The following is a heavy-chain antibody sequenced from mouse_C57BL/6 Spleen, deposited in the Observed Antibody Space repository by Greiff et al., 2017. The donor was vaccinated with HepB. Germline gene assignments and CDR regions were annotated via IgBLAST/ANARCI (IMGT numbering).Heavy chain of an antibody. J-gene: IGHJ4*01. Sequence: VQLQQSGAELVKPGASVKLSCKASGYTFTSYWMQWVKQRPGQGLEWIGEIDPSDSYTNYNQKFKGKATLTVDTSSSTAYMQLSSLTSEDSAVYYCARGGDFYAMDYWGQGPSVTVSS. CDR1: GYTFTSYW. V-gene: IGHV1-50*01. CDR2: IDPSDSYT. CDR3: ARGGDFYAMDY.